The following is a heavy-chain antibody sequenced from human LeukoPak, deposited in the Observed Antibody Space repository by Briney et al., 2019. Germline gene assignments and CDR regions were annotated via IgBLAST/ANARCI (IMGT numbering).Heavy chain of an antibody. D-gene: IGHD2-15*01. J-gene: IGHJ6*03. CDR3: ARNRISHHMDV. V-gene: IGHV7-4-1*02. CDR1: GYRFTNYA. Sequence: GASVKVSCKASGYRFTNYAMNWVRQAPGQGLELMGWINTNTGNPTYAQGFKGRFVFSLDTSVSTAYLQISSLKAEDTAVYFCARNRISHHMDVWGKGTTVTVSS. CDR2: INTNTGNP.